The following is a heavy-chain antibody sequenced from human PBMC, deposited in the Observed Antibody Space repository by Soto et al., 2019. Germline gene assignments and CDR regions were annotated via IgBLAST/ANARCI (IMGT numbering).Heavy chain of an antibody. V-gene: IGHV3-49*03. J-gene: IGHJ4*02. CDR3: TREGVYYDILTGYYYYFDY. D-gene: IGHD3-9*01. Sequence: GGSLRLSCTASGFTFGDYAMSWFRQAPGKGLEWVGFIRSKAYGGTTEYAASVKGRFTISRDDSKSIAYLQMNSLKTEDTAVYYCTREGVYYDILTGYYYYFDYWGQGTLVTVSS. CDR2: IRSKAYGGTT. CDR1: GFTFGDYA.